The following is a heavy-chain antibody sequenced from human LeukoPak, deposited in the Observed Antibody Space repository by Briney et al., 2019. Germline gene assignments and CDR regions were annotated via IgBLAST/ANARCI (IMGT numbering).Heavy chain of an antibody. J-gene: IGHJ3*02. V-gene: IGHV4-39*07. Sequence: PSETLSLTCTVSGGSISSSSYYWGWIRQPPGKGLEWIGSIYYSGSTYYNPSLKSRVTISVDTSKNQFSLKLSSVTAADTAVYYCAREDIVVVVAANAFDIWGQGTMVTVSS. CDR3: AREDIVVVVAANAFDI. CDR2: IYYSGST. CDR1: GGSISSSSYY. D-gene: IGHD2-15*01.